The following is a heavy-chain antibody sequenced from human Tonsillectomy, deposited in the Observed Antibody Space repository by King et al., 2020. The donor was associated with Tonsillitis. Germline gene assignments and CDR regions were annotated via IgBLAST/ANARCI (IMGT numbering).Heavy chain of an antibody. CDR1: GFSFRSYA. CDR2: IGGSGCTT. D-gene: IGHD3-9*01. J-gene: IGHJ4*02. CDR3: AKVREYDILSSVNY. Sequence: VQLVESGGGLVQPGGSLRLSCAASGFSFRSYAMSWVRQAPGKGLEWVSGIGGSGCTTYYADSVRGRFTMSRDNSKNTLYLQMNSLRAEDTDLYYCAKVREYDILSSVNYWGQGILVTVSS. V-gene: IGHV3-23*04.